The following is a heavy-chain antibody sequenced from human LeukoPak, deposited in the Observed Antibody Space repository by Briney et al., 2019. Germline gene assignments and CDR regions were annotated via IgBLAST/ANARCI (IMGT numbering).Heavy chain of an antibody. CDR1: GGSISSYY. D-gene: IGHD2-15*01. V-gene: IGHV4-59*12. CDR3: ARGGYCSGGSCYARPRQYFQH. J-gene: IGHJ1*01. CDR2: IYYSGST. Sequence: SETLSLTCTVSGGSISSYYWSWIRQPSGKGLEWIGYIYYSGSTNYNPSLKSRVTISVDTSKNQFSLKLSSVTAADTAVYYCARGGYCSGGSCYARPRQYFQHWGQGTLVTVSS.